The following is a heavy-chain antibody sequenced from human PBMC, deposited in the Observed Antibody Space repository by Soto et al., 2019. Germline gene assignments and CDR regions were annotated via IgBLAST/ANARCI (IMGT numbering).Heavy chain of an antibody. V-gene: IGHV3-11*06. Sequence: PGGSLRLSCAASGFTFSDYYMSWIRKAPGKGLEWVSYISGSSTHTDYADSVKGRFTISRDNAKNTLYLQMNSLRAEDTAVYYCARDVDADLRTDFDDRGRGTLVTVSS. CDR2: ISGSSTHT. CDR1: GFTFSDYY. CDR3: ARDVDADLRTDFDD. J-gene: IGHJ4*02. D-gene: IGHD4-17*01.